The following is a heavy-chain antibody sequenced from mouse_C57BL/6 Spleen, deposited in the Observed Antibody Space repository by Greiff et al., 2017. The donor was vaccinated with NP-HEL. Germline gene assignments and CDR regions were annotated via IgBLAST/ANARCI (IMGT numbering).Heavy chain of an antibody. Sequence: VQLQQSGAELVRPRTSVKVSCKASGYAFTNYLIEWVKQRPGQGLEWIGVINPGSGGTNYNEKFKGKATLTADKSSSTAYMQLSSLTSEDSAVYFCARKGITTVVALDYWGQGTTLTVSS. CDR1: GYAFTNYL. CDR2: INPGSGGT. J-gene: IGHJ2*01. CDR3: ARKGITTVVALDY. D-gene: IGHD1-1*01. V-gene: IGHV1-54*01.